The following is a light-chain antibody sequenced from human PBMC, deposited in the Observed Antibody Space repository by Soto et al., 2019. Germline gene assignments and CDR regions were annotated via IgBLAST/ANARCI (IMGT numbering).Light chain of an antibody. V-gene: IGLV2-14*03. CDR2: DVS. CDR1: SSDIGDSNY. J-gene: IGLJ1*01. CDR3: SSFRSSSTSYV. Sequence: QSALIQPAPVSGSPGQSITISCSGTSSDIGDSNYVSWYQQHPGKAPTLVIYDVSNRPSGVSNRFSGSKSANTASLTISGLQAEDEADYYCSSFRSSSTSYVFGTGTKVTVL.